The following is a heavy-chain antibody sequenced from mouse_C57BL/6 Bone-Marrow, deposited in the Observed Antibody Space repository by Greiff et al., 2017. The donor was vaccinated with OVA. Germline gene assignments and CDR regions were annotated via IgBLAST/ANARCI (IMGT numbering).Heavy chain of an antibody. CDR3: ARRYYGSRGYFDY. Sequence: SGAELVKPGASVKISCKASGYAFSSYWMNWVKQRPGKGLEWIGQIYPGDGDTTYNGKFKGKATLTADKSSSTAYMQLSSLTSEDSAVYFCARRYYGSRGYFDYWGQGTTLTVSS. J-gene: IGHJ2*01. CDR1: GYAFSSYW. D-gene: IGHD1-1*01. V-gene: IGHV1-80*01. CDR2: IYPGDGDT.